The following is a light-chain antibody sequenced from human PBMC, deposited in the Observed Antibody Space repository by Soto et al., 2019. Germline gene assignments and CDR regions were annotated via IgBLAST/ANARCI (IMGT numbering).Light chain of an antibody. CDR2: GAS. V-gene: IGKV3-20*01. CDR1: QSVSGSY. CDR3: QQDYNLPFT. Sequence: EIVLTQSPGTLSLSPGERATLSCRASQSVSGSYLAWYQQKPGQAPRLLIYGASSRATGIPDRFSGSGSRTDFTLTISRLEPEDFAVYYCQQDYNLPFTFGQGTRLEIK. J-gene: IGKJ5*01.